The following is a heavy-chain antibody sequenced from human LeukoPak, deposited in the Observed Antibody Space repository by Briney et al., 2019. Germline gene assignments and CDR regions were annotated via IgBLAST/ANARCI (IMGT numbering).Heavy chain of an antibody. Sequence: ASVKVSCKASGYTFTSYDINWVRQVTGQGLEWMGWMNPNSGNTGYAQKFQGRVTITRNTSISTAYMELSSLRSEDTAVYYCARGRSEELWVTYYYYYMDVWGKGTTVTVSS. V-gene: IGHV1-8*03. J-gene: IGHJ6*03. CDR2: MNPNSGNT. CDR3: ARGRSEELWVTYYYYYMDV. CDR1: GYTFTSYD. D-gene: IGHD3-10*01.